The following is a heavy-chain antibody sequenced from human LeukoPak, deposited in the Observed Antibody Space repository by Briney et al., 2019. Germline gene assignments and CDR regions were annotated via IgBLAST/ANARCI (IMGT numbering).Heavy chain of an antibody. CDR2: IRYDGSNK. CDR1: GFTFSSYG. CDR3: ATWPGGWYGEDS. J-gene: IGHJ4*02. Sequence: PGGSLRLSCAASGFTFSSYGMHWVRQAPGKGLEWVAFIRYDGSNKYYADSVKGRFTISRDTSKNMLYLQMNSLRAEDKAGYYCATWPGGWYGEDSWGQGTLVTVSS. V-gene: IGHV3-30*02. D-gene: IGHD6-19*01.